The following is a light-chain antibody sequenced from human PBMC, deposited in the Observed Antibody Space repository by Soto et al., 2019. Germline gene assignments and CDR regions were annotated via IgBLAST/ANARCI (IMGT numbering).Light chain of an antibody. CDR1: QGISNY. CDR2: AAS. CDR3: QKYNSAPWT. V-gene: IGKV1-27*01. Sequence: DIQMTQSPSSLSASVGDRVTITCRASQGISNYLVWYQQKPGKAPKLLIYAASTLQSGVSSRFSGSGSGTHFTLTISSLQPEDVAAYYCQKYNSAPWTFGQGTKVEIK. J-gene: IGKJ1*01.